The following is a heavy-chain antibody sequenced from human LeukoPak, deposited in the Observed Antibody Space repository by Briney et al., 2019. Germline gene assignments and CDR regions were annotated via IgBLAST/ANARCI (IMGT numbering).Heavy chain of an antibody. CDR2: IYYSGST. D-gene: IGHD6-13*01. CDR1: GGSISSGDYY. CDR3: ARVPPSEGDSCFDY. Sequence: SQTLSLTCTVSGGSISSGDYYWSWIRQPPGKGLEWIGYIYYSGSTYYNPSLKSRVTISVDTSKNQFSLKLSSVTAADTAVYYCARVPPSEGDSCFDYWGQGTLVTVSS. V-gene: IGHV4-30-4*01. J-gene: IGHJ4*02.